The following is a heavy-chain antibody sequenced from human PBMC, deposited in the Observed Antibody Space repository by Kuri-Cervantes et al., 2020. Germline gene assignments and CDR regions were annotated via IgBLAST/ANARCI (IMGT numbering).Heavy chain of an antibody. D-gene: IGHD2-21*01. CDR1: GFSFNSYN. J-gene: IGHJ4*02. CDR3: AGIPGQGPFDY. CDR2: ISSSSSYI. Sequence: SCTASGFSFNSYNMNWVRQAPGKGLQWVSSISSSSSYIYYAGSVKGRFTISRDNAKSSLYLQMNNLRAEDTAVYYCAGIPGQGPFDYWGQGTLVTVSS. V-gene: IGHV3-21*03.